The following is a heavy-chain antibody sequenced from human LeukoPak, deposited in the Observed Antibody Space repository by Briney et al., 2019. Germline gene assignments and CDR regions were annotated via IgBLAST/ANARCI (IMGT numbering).Heavy chain of an antibody. D-gene: IGHD6-6*01. J-gene: IGHJ6*03. CDR2: IYYSGST. CDR3: ARQSIAARGYYYYMDV. V-gene: IGHV4-39*01. Sequence: SETLSLTCTVSGGSISSTSYFWGWIRQPPGKGLEWIGSIYYSGSTNYNPSLKSPVTMSVDTPKNQSSLKLTSVTAADTAVYYCARQSIAARGYYYYMDVWGKGTTVTVSS. CDR1: GGSISSTSYF.